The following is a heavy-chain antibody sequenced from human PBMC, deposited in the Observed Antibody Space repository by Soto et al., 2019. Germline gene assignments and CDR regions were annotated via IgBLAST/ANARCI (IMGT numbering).Heavy chain of an antibody. D-gene: IGHD3-9*01. CDR3: ARVFYYDILTGPDPEYYFDY. Sequence: SETLSLTCTVSGGSISSYYWSWIRQPPGKGLEWIGYIYYSGSTNYNPSLKSRVTISVDTSKNQFSLKLSSVTAADTAVYYCARVFYYDILTGPDPEYYFDYWGQGTLVTVSS. J-gene: IGHJ4*02. CDR1: GGSISSYY. V-gene: IGHV4-59*01. CDR2: IYYSGST.